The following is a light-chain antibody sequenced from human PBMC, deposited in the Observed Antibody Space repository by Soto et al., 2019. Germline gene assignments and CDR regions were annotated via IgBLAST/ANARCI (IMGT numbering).Light chain of an antibody. V-gene: IGKV3-20*01. Sequence: EIVLTQSPGTLSLSPGERATLSCRVSQSISSSYLAWYQQKPGQAPRLLIYGISSRATGIPDRFSGSGSGTDFTLTISRLEPEDFAVYYCQQYGSSLLTFGGGTKVEI. CDR1: QSISSSY. CDR3: QQYGSSLLT. J-gene: IGKJ4*01. CDR2: GIS.